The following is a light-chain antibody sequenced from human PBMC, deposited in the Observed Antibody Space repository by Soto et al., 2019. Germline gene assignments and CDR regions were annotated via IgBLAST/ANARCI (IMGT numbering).Light chain of an antibody. Sequence: ERVMTQSPATLSVSPGERATLSCRASQSVSSNLAWYQQKPGQAPRLFIYGASTRATAIPPRFSGSGSGTEFTLTISSLQSEDFAVYYCQQYNNWPRTFGQGTKVDI. CDR2: GAS. CDR3: QQYNNWPRT. V-gene: IGKV3-15*01. J-gene: IGKJ1*01. CDR1: QSVSSN.